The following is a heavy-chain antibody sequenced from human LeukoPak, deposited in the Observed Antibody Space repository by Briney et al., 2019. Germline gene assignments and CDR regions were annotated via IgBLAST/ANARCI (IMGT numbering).Heavy chain of an antibody. V-gene: IGHV1-69*04. CDR3: ARDRGYSSAHAFDI. CDR2: IIPILGIA. D-gene: IGHD6-25*01. Sequence: ASVKVSCKASGGTFSRYAISWVRQAPGQGLEWMGRIIPILGIANYAQKFQGRVTITADKSTSTAYMELSSLRSEDTAVYYCARDRGYSSAHAFDIWGQGTMVTVSS. J-gene: IGHJ3*02. CDR1: GGTFSRYA.